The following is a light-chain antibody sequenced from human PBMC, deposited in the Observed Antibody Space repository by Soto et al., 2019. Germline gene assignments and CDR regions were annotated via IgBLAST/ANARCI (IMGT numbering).Light chain of an antibody. V-gene: IGKV3-15*01. CDR3: QQYNNWPRAT. CDR2: RTS. Sequence: PATLAVSPGYRPTLSSRASQSINDNLAWYQHKPGQAPRLLMFRTSTRATGLPARFSAGGSGTDFNLTISSLQSEDFAIYHCQQYNNWPRATFGGGTKV. CDR1: QSINDN. J-gene: IGKJ4*01.